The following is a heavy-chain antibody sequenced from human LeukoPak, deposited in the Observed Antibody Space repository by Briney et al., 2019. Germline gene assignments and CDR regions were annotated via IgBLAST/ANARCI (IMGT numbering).Heavy chain of an antibody. Sequence: SETLSLTCTVSGGSISSSSYYWGWIRQPPGKGLEWIGSIYYSGSTYYNPSLKSRVTISVDTSKNQFSLQLNSVTPEDTAVYYCARDPGYGSETAYFDYWGQGTLVTVSS. CDR3: ARDPGYGSETAYFDY. J-gene: IGHJ4*02. CDR2: IYYSGST. V-gene: IGHV4-39*02. CDR1: GGSISSSSYY. D-gene: IGHD3-10*01.